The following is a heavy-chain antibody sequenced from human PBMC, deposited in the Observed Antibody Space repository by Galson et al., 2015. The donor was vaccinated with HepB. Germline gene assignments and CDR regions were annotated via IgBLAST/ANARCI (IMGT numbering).Heavy chain of an antibody. CDR1: GFTFTSSA. CDR3: AAIAPCGGDCYWAFDI. Sequence: SVKVSCKASGFTFTSSAMQWVRQARGQRLEWIGWIVVGSGNTNYAQKFQERVTITRDMSTSTAYMELSSLRSEDTAVYYCAAIAPCGGDCYWAFDIWGQGTMVTVSS. V-gene: IGHV1-58*02. D-gene: IGHD2-21*02. CDR2: IVVGSGNT. J-gene: IGHJ3*02.